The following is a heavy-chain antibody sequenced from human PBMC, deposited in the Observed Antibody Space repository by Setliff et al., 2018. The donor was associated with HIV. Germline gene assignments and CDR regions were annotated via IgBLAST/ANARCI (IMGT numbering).Heavy chain of an antibody. V-gene: IGHV4-30-4*08. J-gene: IGHJ4*02. CDR3: VRGPQWLVQKGRVYYFDY. Sequence: SETLSLTCTVSGGSITSGDYHWSWIRQPPGKGLEWIGYIYYTGSTYYNPSLKSRLTISIDTSKNQVSLKLNSMTAAGTAVYFCVRGPQWLVQKGRVYYFDYWGQGTLVTVSS. CDR1: GGSITSGDYH. D-gene: IGHD6-19*01. CDR2: IYYTGST.